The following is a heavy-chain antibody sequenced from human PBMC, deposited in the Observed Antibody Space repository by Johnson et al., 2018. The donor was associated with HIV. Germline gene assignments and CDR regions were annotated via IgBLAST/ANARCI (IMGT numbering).Heavy chain of an antibody. D-gene: IGHD1-26*01. CDR2: IYSDGTST. CDR1: GFTFSNYW. Sequence: VQLVESGGGLVQPGGSLRLSCAASGFTFSNYWMHWVRQVPGKGLEWVSRIYSDGTSTTYADSVKGRFTISRDNSKNTLYLQMNSLRAEDTAVYYCARVRRSGTYYVDAFDIWGQGIMVTVSS. J-gene: IGHJ3*02. V-gene: IGHV3-74*02. CDR3: ARVRRSGTYYVDAFDI.